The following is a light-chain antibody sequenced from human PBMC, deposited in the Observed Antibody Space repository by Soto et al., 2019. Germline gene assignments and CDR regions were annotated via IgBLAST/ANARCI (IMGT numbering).Light chain of an antibody. CDR2: DAS. Sequence: DTQMTQSPSTLSASLGDKVTITCRPSQRFGSGLAWYQQKPGKAPKLLIYDASSLESGVPSRFSGSGSGTEFTLTISSLQPDDFATYYCQQYNSYPWTFGQGTKVEIK. V-gene: IGKV1-5*01. CDR3: QQYNSYPWT. CDR1: QRFGSG. J-gene: IGKJ1*01.